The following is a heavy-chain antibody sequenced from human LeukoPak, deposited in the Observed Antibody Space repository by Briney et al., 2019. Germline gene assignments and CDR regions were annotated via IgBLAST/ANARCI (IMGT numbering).Heavy chain of an antibody. CDR1: GFTFSSYE. Sequence: GGSLRLSCAASGFTFSSYEMNWVRQAPGKGLEWVSYISSSGSTIYYADSVKGRFTISRDNAKNSLYLQMNSLTADDTAVYYCARAEPNSPYDHWGQGTLVTVSS. J-gene: IGHJ4*02. V-gene: IGHV3-48*03. D-gene: IGHD4-23*01. CDR2: ISSSGSTI. CDR3: ARAEPNSPYDH.